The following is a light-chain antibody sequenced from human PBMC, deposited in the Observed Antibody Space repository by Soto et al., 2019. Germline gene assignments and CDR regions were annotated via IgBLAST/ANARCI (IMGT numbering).Light chain of an antibody. J-gene: IGLJ1*01. CDR2: DNN. Sequence: QSVLTQPPSASRNPGQPVIISCSGSRSDIGSNSVNWYQHLPGTAPKLLIYDNNLRPSGVPDRFSGSKSGTSASLAISGLQSEYEADYYCAAWDDSLTGPVFGTGTKVTV. CDR1: RSDIGSNS. V-gene: IGLV1-44*01. CDR3: AAWDDSLTGPV.